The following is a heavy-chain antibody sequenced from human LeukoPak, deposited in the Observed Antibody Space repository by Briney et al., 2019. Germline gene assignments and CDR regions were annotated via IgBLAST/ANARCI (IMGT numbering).Heavy chain of an antibody. D-gene: IGHD5-12*01. CDR1: GGSISGYY. CDR2: MYYSGST. Sequence: SETLSLTCTVSGGSISGYYWSWIRQPPGKGLEWIGYMYYSGSTKYNPSLKSRVTISVDTSKNQFSLKLSSVTAADTAAYYCARGYSGYDPTYFDYWGQGTLVTVSS. J-gene: IGHJ4*02. V-gene: IGHV4-59*01. CDR3: ARGYSGYDPTYFDY.